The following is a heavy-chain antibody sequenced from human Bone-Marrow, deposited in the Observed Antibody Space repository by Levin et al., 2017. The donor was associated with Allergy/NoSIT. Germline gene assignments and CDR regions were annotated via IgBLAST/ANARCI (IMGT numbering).Heavy chain of an antibody. J-gene: IGHJ6*03. CDR1: GFPGDSS. Sequence: LSLTCVASGFPGDSSVHWVRQASGKGLDWVALVRSKANNYATEYVESVRGRFVISRDDSKNMAYLQMNGLRTEDTAVYYCTNMDVWGRGTTVTVSS. CDR3: TNMDV. V-gene: IGHV3-73*01. CDR2: VRSKANNYAT.